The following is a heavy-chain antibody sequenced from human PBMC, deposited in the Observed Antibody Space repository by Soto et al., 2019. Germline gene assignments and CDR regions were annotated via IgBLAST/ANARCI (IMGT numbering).Heavy chain of an antibody. J-gene: IGHJ4*02. CDR1: GFTLSDYG. CDR3: AREGIILGATRGLY. D-gene: IGHD1-26*01. Sequence: GGSLRLSCAASGFTLSDYGMNWVRQAPGKGLEWVSYISSSSSTIYYADSVKGRFTISRDNAKNSLYLQMNSLRDEDTAVYYCAREGIILGATRGLYWGQGTLVTVSS. V-gene: IGHV3-48*02. CDR2: ISSSSSTI.